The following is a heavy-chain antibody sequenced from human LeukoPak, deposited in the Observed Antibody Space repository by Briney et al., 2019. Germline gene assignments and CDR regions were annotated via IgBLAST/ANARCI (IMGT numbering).Heavy chain of an antibody. V-gene: IGHV1-18*01. Sequence: GASVKVSCKASGYTFTSYGISWVRQAPGQGLEWMGWISAYNGNTNYAQKLQGRVTMTTDTSTSTAYMELRSLRSDDTAVYYCARCSSYYYDSSGYYYGSWFDPWGQGTLVTVSS. CDR2: ISAYNGNT. CDR3: ARCSSYYYDSSGYYYGSWFDP. J-gene: IGHJ5*02. CDR1: GYTFTSYG. D-gene: IGHD3-22*01.